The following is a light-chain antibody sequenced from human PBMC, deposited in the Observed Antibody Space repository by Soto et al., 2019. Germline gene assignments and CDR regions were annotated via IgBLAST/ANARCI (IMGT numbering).Light chain of an antibody. Sequence: EMVMTQSPATLSVSPGERATLSCRASQNLSRNLAWYQQQPGQAPRLRIFYASARATGIPARFSGSGSGTDFTLTISSLQSEDFAVYYCQQYDKWPHTFGQGTKLEIK. J-gene: IGKJ2*01. CDR1: QNLSRN. CDR2: YAS. CDR3: QQYDKWPHT. V-gene: IGKV3-15*01.